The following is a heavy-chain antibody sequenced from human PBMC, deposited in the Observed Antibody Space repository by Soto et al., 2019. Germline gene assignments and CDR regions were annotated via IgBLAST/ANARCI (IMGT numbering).Heavy chain of an antibody. CDR2: IYPGDSQT. CDR1: GYTVTNGL. D-gene: IGHD3-10*01. Sequence: GEALKSSAERSGYTVTNGLIAWVPQMPGRGLEWMGVIYPGDSQTRYSPSFQGQVTISADKSISTAYLQWSSLKASDTAMYYCARDYYGSGIFSWSDYYHDGIYVRAQRTTVPVSS. J-gene: IGHJ6*02. V-gene: IGHV5-51*01. CDR3: ARDYYGSGIFSWSDYYHDGIYV.